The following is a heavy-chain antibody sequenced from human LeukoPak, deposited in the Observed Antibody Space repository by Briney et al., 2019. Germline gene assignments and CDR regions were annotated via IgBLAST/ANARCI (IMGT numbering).Heavy chain of an antibody. Sequence: GGSLRLSCAASGFTFSSHDMNWVRQAPGKGLEWVSYISYSGSTIYYADPVKGRFTISRDNAKNSLYLQMNSLRAEDTAIYYCATDIRAVGDSRYFDYWGQGALVTVSS. CDR3: ATDIRAVGDSRYFDY. CDR2: ISYSGSTI. CDR1: GFTFSSHD. V-gene: IGHV3-48*03. J-gene: IGHJ4*02. D-gene: IGHD6-19*01.